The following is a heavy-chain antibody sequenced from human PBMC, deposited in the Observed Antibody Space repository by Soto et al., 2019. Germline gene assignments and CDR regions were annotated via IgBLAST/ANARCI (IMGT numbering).Heavy chain of an antibody. CDR1: GDSISRYY. CDR3: ARDQGGEFLKGSGMDV. J-gene: IGHJ6*02. V-gene: IGHV4-59*01. D-gene: IGHD3-10*01. Sequence: QVQLQESGPELVKPSETLSLTCTVSGDSISRYYWSWIRLSPGKGLEWIGYIYYSGETNYNPSVKSRVTISVDRTKNQFSLKLSSVTAADTAVYYCARDQGGEFLKGSGMDVWGQGTTVTVSS. CDR2: IYYSGET.